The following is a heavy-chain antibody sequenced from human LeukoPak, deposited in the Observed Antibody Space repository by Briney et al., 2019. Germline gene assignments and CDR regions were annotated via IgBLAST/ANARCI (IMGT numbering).Heavy chain of an antibody. Sequence: SVKVSCKASGGTFSSYAISWVRQAPGQGLEWMGGIIPIFGTANYAQKFQGRVTITTDESTSTAYMELSSLRSEDTAVYYCASKNGDYGYYYYMDVWGKGTTVTVSS. CDR1: GGTFSSYA. V-gene: IGHV1-69*05. J-gene: IGHJ6*03. CDR3: ASKNGDYGYYYYMDV. D-gene: IGHD4-17*01. CDR2: IIPIFGTA.